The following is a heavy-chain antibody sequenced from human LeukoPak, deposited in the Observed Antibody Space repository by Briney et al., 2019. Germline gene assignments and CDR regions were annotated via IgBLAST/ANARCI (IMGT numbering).Heavy chain of an antibody. V-gene: IGHV4-39*07. D-gene: IGHD3-16*01. CDR2: IFYSGST. CDR3: GSSVIISFGGPVVVGVVDI. J-gene: IGHJ3*02. Sequence: SETLSLTCTVSGGSISTRSYYWGWIRQPPGKGLEWIGSIFYSGSTYHNPSLKSRVTISVDTSKNQFSLNLNSVTVADTAVYYCGSSVIISFGGPVVVGVVDIWGQGTLVTVSS. CDR1: GGSISTRSYY.